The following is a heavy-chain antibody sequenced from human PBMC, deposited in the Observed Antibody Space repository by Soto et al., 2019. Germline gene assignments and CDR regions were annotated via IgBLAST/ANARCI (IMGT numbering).Heavy chain of an antibody. J-gene: IGHJ1*01. CDR3: ARHPIAVAEYFQH. CDR1: GGSISSSSYY. V-gene: IGHV4-39*01. CDR2: IYYSGST. D-gene: IGHD6-19*01. Sequence: SETLSLTCTVSGGSISSSSYYWGWIRQPPGKGLEWIGSIYYSGSTYYNPSLKSRVTISVDTSKNQFSLKLSFVTAADTAVYYCARHPIAVAEYFQHWGQGTLVTVSS.